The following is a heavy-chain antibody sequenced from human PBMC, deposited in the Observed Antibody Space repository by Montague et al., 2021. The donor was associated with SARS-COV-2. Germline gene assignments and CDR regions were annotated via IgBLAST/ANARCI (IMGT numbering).Heavy chain of an antibody. Sequence: SETLSLTCTVSGGSISPFDWSLIRQSPERGLEWIGTIYYSGTANYNPSLMGRLAMSLQTSKKQLSLEMRSVTAADTAVYYCARMSMHYFDPSNSRRGGLDVWGHGTTVIVSS. CDR3: ARMSMHYFDPSNSRRGGLDV. D-gene: IGHD3-22*01. CDR2: IYYSGTA. J-gene: IGHJ6*02. CDR1: GGSISPFD. V-gene: IGHV4-59*01.